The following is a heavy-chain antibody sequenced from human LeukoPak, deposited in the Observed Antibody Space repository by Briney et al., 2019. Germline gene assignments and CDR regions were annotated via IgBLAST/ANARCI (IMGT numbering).Heavy chain of an antibody. Sequence: GGSLRLSCAASGFSISNSAMSWVRQAPGKGLEWVSLIIGSSGSTFYADSVRGRFTISRDNSKNTLFLQMNSLRAEDTAVYYCAKGAYDYIEMGYFDYWGQGTLVAVSS. D-gene: IGHD5-12*01. J-gene: IGHJ4*02. CDR1: GFSISNSA. CDR3: AKGAYDYIEMGYFDY. CDR2: IIGSSGST. V-gene: IGHV3-23*01.